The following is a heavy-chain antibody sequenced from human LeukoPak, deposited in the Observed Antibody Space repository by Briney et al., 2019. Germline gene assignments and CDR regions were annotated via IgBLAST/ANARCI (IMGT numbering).Heavy chain of an antibody. CDR2: IYYSGST. CDR1: GGSVSGGDCY. Sequence: SETLSPTCTVSGGSVSGGDCYWSWIRQPPGKGLEWIGYIYYSGSTYYNPSLKSRLTISVDTSKNQFSLKLSSVTAADTAVYFCARTNYGSGSYYSFWGQGTLVTVST. D-gene: IGHD3-10*01. CDR3: ARTNYGSGSYYSF. V-gene: IGHV4-30-4*01. J-gene: IGHJ4*02.